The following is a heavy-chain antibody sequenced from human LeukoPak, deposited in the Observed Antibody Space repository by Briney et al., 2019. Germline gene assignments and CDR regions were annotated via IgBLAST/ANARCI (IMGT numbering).Heavy chain of an antibody. V-gene: IGHV1-18*01. CDR3: ARDQAMVRGDNNWFDP. D-gene: IGHD3-10*01. J-gene: IGHJ5*02. Sequence: GASVKVSCKASGYTFTSYGISWVRQAPGQGLEWMGWISAYNGNTNYAQKLQGRVTMTTDTSTSTAYMELRSLRSDDTAVYYCARDQAMVRGDNNWFDPWGQGTLVTVSS. CDR2: ISAYNGNT. CDR1: GYTFTSYG.